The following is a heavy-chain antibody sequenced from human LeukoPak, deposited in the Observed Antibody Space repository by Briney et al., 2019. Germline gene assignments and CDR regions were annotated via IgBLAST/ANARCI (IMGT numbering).Heavy chain of an antibody. D-gene: IGHD6-6*01. Sequence: GGSLRLSCAASGFTFSSYSMNWVRQAPGKGLEWVSYISSSSSIIYYTDSVKGRFTISRDNAKNSLYLQMNSLRAEDTAVYYCTRDLGITARWGQGTLVTVSS. CDR2: ISSSSSII. CDR1: GFTFSSYS. V-gene: IGHV3-48*01. CDR3: TRDLGITAR. J-gene: IGHJ4*02.